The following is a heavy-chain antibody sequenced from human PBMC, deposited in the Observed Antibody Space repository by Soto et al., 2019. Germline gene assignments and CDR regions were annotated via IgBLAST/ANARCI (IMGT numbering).Heavy chain of an antibody. V-gene: IGHV3-30*03. D-gene: IGHD1-20*01. CDR1: GFTFSDYG. J-gene: IGHJ4*02. CDR2: ISYDGNNR. Sequence: QVQLVESGGGVVQPGRSLRVSCAASGFTFSDYGIYWVRQAPGKGLEWVALISYDGNNREYGDSVKGRFTISRDNSKNTLYLQMNSLRVDDTAVYYCTFGDNSFDYWGQGTLVTVSS. CDR3: TFGDNSFDY.